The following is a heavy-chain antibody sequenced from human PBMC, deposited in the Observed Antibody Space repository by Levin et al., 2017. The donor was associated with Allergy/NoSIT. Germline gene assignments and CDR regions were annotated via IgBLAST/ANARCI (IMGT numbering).Heavy chain of an antibody. Sequence: SETLSLTCTVSGASVSRRSYYWVWIRQSPGKGLEWLGSVYYSGTTYNNPSFKSRVTTSLDTSNNQFSLKLTSVTAAHTAVYYCARRSDSWTFSWFFDYWGQGTLVTVSS. CDR3: ARRSDSWTFSWFFDY. J-gene: IGHJ4*02. CDR2: VYYSGTT. D-gene: IGHD3-3*02. CDR1: GASVSRRSYY. V-gene: IGHV4-39*01.